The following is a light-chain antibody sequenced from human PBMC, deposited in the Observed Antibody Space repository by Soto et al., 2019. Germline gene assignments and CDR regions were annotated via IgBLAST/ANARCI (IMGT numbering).Light chain of an antibody. CDR3: QVWDSSTAV. V-gene: IGLV3-9*01. Sequence: SYELTQSLSVSGALGQTARITCGGYKIERKNVHWYQQRPGQAPVLVIYRDSNRPSGIPERFSGSNSGNTATLTISRAQAGDEADYYCQVWDSSTAVFGTGNKLTVL. J-gene: IGLJ1*01. CDR2: RDS. CDR1: KIERKN.